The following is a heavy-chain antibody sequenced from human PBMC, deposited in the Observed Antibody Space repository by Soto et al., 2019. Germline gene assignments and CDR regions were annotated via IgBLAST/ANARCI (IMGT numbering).Heavy chain of an antibody. Sequence: PSETLSLTCTVSGGSISSGGYYWSWIRQHPGKGLEGIGYIYYSGSTYYNPSLKSRVTISVDTSKNQFSLKLSSVTAADTAVYYCARDYYDFWSGYPHDAFDIWGQGTMVT. CDR3: ARDYYDFWSGYPHDAFDI. V-gene: IGHV4-31*03. D-gene: IGHD3-3*01. CDR2: IYYSGST. J-gene: IGHJ3*02. CDR1: GGSISSGGYY.